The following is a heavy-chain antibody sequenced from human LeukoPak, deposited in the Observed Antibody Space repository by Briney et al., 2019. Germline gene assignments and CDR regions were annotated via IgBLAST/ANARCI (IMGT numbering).Heavy chain of an antibody. V-gene: IGHV1-18*01. CDR3: ARDISVVPAAIRSDY. D-gene: IGHD2-2*01. CDR1: GYTFTIYG. Sequence: ASVNVSCNASGYTFTIYGISWVRQAPGQGLEWMGWISAYSGNTNYAQKLQGRVTMTTDTSTSTAYMELRSLRSDDTAVHYCARDISVVPAAIRSDYWGQATLVTVSS. J-gene: IGHJ4*02. CDR2: ISAYSGNT.